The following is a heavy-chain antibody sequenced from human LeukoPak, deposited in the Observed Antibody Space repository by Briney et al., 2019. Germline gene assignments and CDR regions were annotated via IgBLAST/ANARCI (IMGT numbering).Heavy chain of an antibody. J-gene: IGHJ4*02. CDR3: ARDSYGSSGYYYVSDY. CDR1: GFTFSTYS. Sequence: PGGSLRLSCAASGFTFSTYSMNWVRQAPGKGLEWVSYICYSRSAIFYADSVEGRFPLSREYAKNSLYLRMNSLRDEDTAVYYCARDSYGSSGYYYVSDYWGQGTLVTVSS. CDR2: ICYSRSAI. V-gene: IGHV3-48*02. D-gene: IGHD3-22*01.